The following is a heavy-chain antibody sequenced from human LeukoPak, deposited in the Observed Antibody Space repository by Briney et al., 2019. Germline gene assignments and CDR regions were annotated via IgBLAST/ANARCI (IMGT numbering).Heavy chain of an antibody. CDR2: IRYDESNK. V-gene: IGHV3-30*02. Sequence: GGSLRLSCAASGFTFSDYGMHWVRQAPGKGLEWVSFIRYDESNKFYADSVKGRFTISRDNSKNTLYLQMNSLTIDDTAVYYCAGHGPGVAADKDFWGQGTLVTVSS. J-gene: IGHJ4*02. D-gene: IGHD6-13*01. CDR3: AGHGPGVAADKDF. CDR1: GFTFSDYG.